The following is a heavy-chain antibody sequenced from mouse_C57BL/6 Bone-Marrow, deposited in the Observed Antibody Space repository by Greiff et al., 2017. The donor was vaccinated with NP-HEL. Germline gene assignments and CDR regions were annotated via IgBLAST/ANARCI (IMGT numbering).Heavy chain of an antibody. CDR3: ARDHNGYSYYYAMDY. Sequence: EVQGVESGGGLVKPGGSLKLSCAASGFTFSSYAMSWVRQTPEKRLEWVATISDGGSYTYYPDNVKGRFTISGDNAKNNLYLQMRHMKSEDTAMYYCARDHNGYSYYYAMDYWGQGTSVTVSS. J-gene: IGHJ4*01. CDR2: ISDGGSYT. D-gene: IGHD2-3*01. CDR1: GFTFSSYA. V-gene: IGHV5-4*01.